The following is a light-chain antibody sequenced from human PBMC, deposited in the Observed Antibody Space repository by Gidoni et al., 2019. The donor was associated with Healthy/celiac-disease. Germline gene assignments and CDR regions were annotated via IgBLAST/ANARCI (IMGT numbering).Light chain of an antibody. CDR2: GAS. J-gene: IGKJ1*01. CDR1: SNNKHH. Sequence: SNNKHHLAWYQQKPGQPPKLLIYGASTRESGVPDRFSGSGSGTDFTLTISSLQAEDVAVYYCQQYYSSPRTFGQGTKVEI. V-gene: IGKV4-1*01. CDR3: QQYYSSPRT.